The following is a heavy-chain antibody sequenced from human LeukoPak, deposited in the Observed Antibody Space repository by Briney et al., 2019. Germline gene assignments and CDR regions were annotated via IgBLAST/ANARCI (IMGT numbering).Heavy chain of an antibody. CDR2: INWNGGST. CDR3: ARGSSRPYYYYYYMDV. D-gene: IGHD6-6*01. CDR1: GFTFDDYG. V-gene: IGHV3-20*04. Sequence: GGSLRLSCAASGFTFDDYGMSWVRQAPGKGLEWVSGINWNGGSTGYADSVKGRFTISRDNAKNSLYLQMNSLRAEDTALYYCARGSSRPYYYYYYMDVWGKGTTVTVSS. J-gene: IGHJ6*03.